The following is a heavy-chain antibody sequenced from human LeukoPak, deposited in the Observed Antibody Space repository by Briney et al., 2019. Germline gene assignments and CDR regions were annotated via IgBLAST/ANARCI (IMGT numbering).Heavy chain of an antibody. V-gene: IGHV4-38-2*02. J-gene: IGHJ4*02. CDR1: GYSISTDYH. CDR2: MHHSGST. Sequence: SETLSLTRAVSGYSISTDYHWGWIRQPPGKGLEWIGAMHHSGSTYYNPSLKSRVTISVDTSKNQVSLKLNSVAAADTAVYYCARDRSYYTFDYWGQGTLVVVSA. CDR3: ARDRSYYTFDY. D-gene: IGHD3-10*01.